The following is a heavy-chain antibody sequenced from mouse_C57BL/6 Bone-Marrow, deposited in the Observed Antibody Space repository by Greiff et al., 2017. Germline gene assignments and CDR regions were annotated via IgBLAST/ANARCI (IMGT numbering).Heavy chain of an antibody. V-gene: IGHV1-82*01. Sequence: QVQLKQSGPELVKPGASVKISCKASGYAFSSSWMNWVKQRPGKGLEWIGRIYPGDGDTNYNGKFKGKATLTADKSSSTAYMQLSSLTSEDSAVYFCGRWGYYYGSSDFDYWGQGTTLTVSS. J-gene: IGHJ2*01. CDR2: IYPGDGDT. D-gene: IGHD1-1*01. CDR1: GYAFSSSW. CDR3: GRWGYYYGSSDFDY.